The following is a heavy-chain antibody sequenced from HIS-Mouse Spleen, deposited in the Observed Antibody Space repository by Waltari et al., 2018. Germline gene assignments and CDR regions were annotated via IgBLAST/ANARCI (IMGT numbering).Heavy chain of an antibody. Sequence: QVQLVESGGGVVQPGRSRRRSCAASGFPFSSCGMHWVRQAPGKGLEWVAIISYDGSNKYYADSVKGRFTISRDNSKNTLYLQMNSLRAEDTAVYYCAKDKHHAFDYWGQGTLVTVSS. CDR1: GFPFSSCG. J-gene: IGHJ4*02. CDR3: AKDKHHAFDY. CDR2: ISYDGSNK. V-gene: IGHV3-30*18.